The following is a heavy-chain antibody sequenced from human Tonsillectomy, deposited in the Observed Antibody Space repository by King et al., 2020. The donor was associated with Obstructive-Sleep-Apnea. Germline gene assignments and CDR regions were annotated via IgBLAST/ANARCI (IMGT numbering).Heavy chain of an antibody. D-gene: IGHD3-10*01. CDR1: GYSISSGYY. CDR2: IHHSGNT. CDR3: ARDRQLKWFGR. Sequence: VQLQESGPGLVKPSETLSLTCTVSGYSISSGYYWGWIRQPPGTGLEWIGTIHHSGNTYYNPSLKNRVTISVDTSKNQFSLKLSSVTAADTAVYYRARDRQLKWFGRWGQGTLVTVSS. V-gene: IGHV4-38-2*02. J-gene: IGHJ4*02.